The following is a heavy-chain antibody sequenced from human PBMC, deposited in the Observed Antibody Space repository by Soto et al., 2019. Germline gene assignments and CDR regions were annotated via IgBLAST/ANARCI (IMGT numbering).Heavy chain of an antibody. CDR3: VRDVIGFWSGYYTGCFDY. Sequence: GGSLRLSCAASGFTFSRYWMSWVRQAPGKGLEGVANIKQDGSEESYVDSVRGRFTVSRDNAKNSLYLQMNSLRAEDTAVYYCVRDVIGFWSGYYTGCFDYWGQGILGTV. V-gene: IGHV3-7*01. D-gene: IGHD3-3*01. CDR2: IKQDGSEE. CDR1: GFTFSRYW. J-gene: IGHJ4*01.